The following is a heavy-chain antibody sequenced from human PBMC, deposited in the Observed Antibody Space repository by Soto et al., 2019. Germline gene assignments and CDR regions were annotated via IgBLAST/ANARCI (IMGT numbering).Heavy chain of an antibody. CDR3: ARGRVKEGMTTVYNWFDP. V-gene: IGHV4-31*03. Sequence: SETLSLTCTVSGGSISSGGYYWSWIRQHPGKGLEWIGYIYYSGSTYYNPSLKSRVTISVDTSKNQFSLKLSSVTAADTAVYYCARGRVKEGMTTVYNWFDPWGQGTLVTVSS. D-gene: IGHD4-4*01. CDR1: GGSISSGGYY. J-gene: IGHJ5*02. CDR2: IYYSGST.